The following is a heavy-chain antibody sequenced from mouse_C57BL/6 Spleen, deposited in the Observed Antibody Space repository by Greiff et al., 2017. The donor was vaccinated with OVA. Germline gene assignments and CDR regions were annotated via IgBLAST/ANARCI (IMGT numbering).Heavy chain of an antibody. CDR3: ARSPSYYYGSSYDYFDY. D-gene: IGHD1-1*01. CDR1: GYAFSSSW. CDR2: IYPGDGDT. J-gene: IGHJ2*01. V-gene: IGHV1-82*01. Sequence: QVQLQQSGPELVKPGASVKISCKASGYAFSSSWMNWVKQRPGKGLEWIGRIYPGDGDTNYNGKFKGQATLTADKSSSTAYMQLSSLTSEDSAVYFCARSPSYYYGSSYDYFDYWGQGTTLTVSS.